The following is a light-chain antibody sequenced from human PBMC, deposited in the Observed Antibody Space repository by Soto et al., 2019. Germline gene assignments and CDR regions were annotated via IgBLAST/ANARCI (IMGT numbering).Light chain of an antibody. CDR1: QSVSSY. CDR2: DAS. V-gene: IGKV3-11*01. J-gene: IGKJ5*01. CDR3: QQRSNWPPIT. Sequence: EIVLTQSPATRSLSPGERATLSCRASQSVSSYLAWYQQKPGQAPRLLIYDASNSATGIPVRFSGSGSGTDFTLTISSLEPEDFAVYYCQQRSNWPPITFGQGTRLEIK.